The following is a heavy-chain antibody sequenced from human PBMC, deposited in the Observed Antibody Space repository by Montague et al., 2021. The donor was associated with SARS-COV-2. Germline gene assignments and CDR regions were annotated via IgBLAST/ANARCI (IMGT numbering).Heavy chain of an antibody. CDR3: ARGQGITFIVVVIGAFDF. J-gene: IGHJ3*01. CDR2: IYYSGST. V-gene: IGHV4-31*03. Sequence: TLSLTCTVSGGSISSGGYYWSWIRQHPGKGLEWIGYIYYSGSTYYNPSLKSRVTISVDTSKNQFSLRLSSVTAADTAVYYCARGQGITFIVVVIGAFDFWGQGTLVTVSS. CDR1: GGSISSGGYY. D-gene: IGHD3-22*01.